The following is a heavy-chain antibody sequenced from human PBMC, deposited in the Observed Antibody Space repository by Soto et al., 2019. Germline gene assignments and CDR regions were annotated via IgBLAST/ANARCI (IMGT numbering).Heavy chain of an antibody. CDR1: GFTFSSYA. J-gene: IGHJ5*02. V-gene: IGHV3-23*01. CDR3: ANSSLSGSYYISSWFDP. CDR2: ISGSGGST. D-gene: IGHD3-10*01. Sequence: TGGSLRLSCAASGFTFSSYAMSWVRQAPGKGLEWVSAISGSGGSTYYADSVKGRFTISRDNSKNTLYLQMNSLRAEDAAVYYCANSSLSGSYYISSWFDPWGQGTLVTVSS.